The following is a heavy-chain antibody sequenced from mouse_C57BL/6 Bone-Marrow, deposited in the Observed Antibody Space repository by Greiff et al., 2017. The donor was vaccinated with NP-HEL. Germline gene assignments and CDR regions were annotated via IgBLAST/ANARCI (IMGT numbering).Heavy chain of an antibody. CDR3: ARRDYYYGYYFDY. Sequence: EVQRVESGPELVKPGASVKIPCKASGYTFTDYNMDWVKQSHGKSLEWIGDINPNNGGTIYNQKFKGKATLTVDKSSSTAYMELRSLTSEDTAVYYCARRDYYYGYYFDYWGQGTTLTVSS. V-gene: IGHV1-18*01. CDR2: INPNNGGT. D-gene: IGHD1-1*01. J-gene: IGHJ2*01. CDR1: GYTFTDYN.